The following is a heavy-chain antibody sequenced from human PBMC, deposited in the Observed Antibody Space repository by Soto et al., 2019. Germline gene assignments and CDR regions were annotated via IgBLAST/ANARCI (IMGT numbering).Heavy chain of an antibody. CDR3: ASRVGYFISNWFDP. Sequence: PSETLSLTCTVSGGSISSSSYYWGWIRQPPGKGLEWIGSIYYSGSTYYNPSLKSRVTISVDTSKNQFSLKLSSVTAADTAVYYCASRVGYFISNWFDPWGQGTLVTVSS. CDR1: GGSISSSSYY. J-gene: IGHJ5*02. CDR2: IYYSGST. V-gene: IGHV4-39*01. D-gene: IGHD2-8*01.